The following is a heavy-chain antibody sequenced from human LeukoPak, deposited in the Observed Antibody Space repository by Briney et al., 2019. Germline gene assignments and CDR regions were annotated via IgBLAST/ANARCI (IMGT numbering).Heavy chain of an antibody. CDR1: AFTFSNYD. J-gene: IGHJ5*02. D-gene: IGHD6-6*01. CDR3: ARGSHRIEYRRSAAFDP. V-gene: IGHV3-30*02. Sequence: PGGSLRLSCAASAFTFSNYDMHWVRQAPGKGLEWVAFIRYAGTNKYYADSVKGRFTISRDNPKNTLYLQMNSLRAEDTAVYYCARGSHRIEYRRSAAFDPWGQGTLVTVSS. CDR2: IRYAGTNK.